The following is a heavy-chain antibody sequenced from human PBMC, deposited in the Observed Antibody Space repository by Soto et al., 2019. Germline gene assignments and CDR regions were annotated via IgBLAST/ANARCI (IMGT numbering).Heavy chain of an antibody. CDR3: ARDGAPTDY. CDR2: ISAYNGNT. CDR1: GYTFSSYH. Sequence: QVQLVQSGAEVKKPGASVKVSCKASGYTFSSYHISWVRQAPGQGLEWMGWISAYNGNTNYAQKLQGRVTMTTATATSSAYMELRSLRPDDTAVYYCARDGAPTDYWGQGTLVTVSS. D-gene: IGHD3-16*01. J-gene: IGHJ4*02. V-gene: IGHV1-18*01.